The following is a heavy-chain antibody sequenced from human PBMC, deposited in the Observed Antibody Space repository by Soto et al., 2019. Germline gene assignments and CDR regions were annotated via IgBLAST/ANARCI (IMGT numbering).Heavy chain of an antibody. CDR1: GYTFTGYY. Sequence: SCKASGYTFTGYYMHWVRQAPGKGLEWVAMIWYDGSHDYFADSVKGRFTISRDNSKNTLYLHMNSLRAEDTAVYFCAREVNTNYYDSSGYFDYWGQGTLVTVSS. CDR3: AREVNTNYYDSSGYFDY. CDR2: IWYDGSHD. J-gene: IGHJ4*02. D-gene: IGHD3-22*01. V-gene: IGHV3-33*01.